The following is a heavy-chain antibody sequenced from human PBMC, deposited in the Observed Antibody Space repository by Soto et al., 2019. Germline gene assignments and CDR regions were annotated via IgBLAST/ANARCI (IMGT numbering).Heavy chain of an antibody. Sequence: PGWSLSISCASSVFSFSHYWMHWVRQAPGKGLVWVSRISPDGRTTTYADSVKGRFTISRDNAKSTLYLQMNSLTVEDGAVYYCADSWLPTSYWGPGTLVTVSS. J-gene: IGHJ4*02. CDR3: ADSWLPTSY. CDR1: VFSFSHYW. D-gene: IGHD3-10*01. V-gene: IGHV3-74*01. CDR2: ISPDGRTT.